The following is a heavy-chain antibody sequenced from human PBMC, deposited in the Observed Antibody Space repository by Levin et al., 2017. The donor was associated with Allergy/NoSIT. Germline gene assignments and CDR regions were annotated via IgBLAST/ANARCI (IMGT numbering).Heavy chain of an antibody. J-gene: IGHJ6*03. Sequence: GESLKISCAASGFTFSSYAMHWVRQAPGKGLEWVAVISYDGSNKYYADSVKGRFTISRDNSKNTLYLQMNSLRAEDTAVYYCAREGQQLVYYYYYYMDVWGKGTTVTVSS. CDR3: AREGQQLVYYYYYYMDV. D-gene: IGHD6-13*01. CDR1: GFTFSSYA. CDR2: ISYDGSNK. V-gene: IGHV3-30-3*01.